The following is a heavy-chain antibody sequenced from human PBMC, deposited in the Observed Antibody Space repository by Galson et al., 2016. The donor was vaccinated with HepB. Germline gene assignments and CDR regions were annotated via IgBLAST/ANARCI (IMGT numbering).Heavy chain of an antibody. V-gene: IGHV3-33*06. CDR3: AKDLKYNGYDLGAVPCYYYYGVDV. CDR2: IWYDGGDK. CDR1: GFTFSSYG. D-gene: IGHD5-12*01. J-gene: IGHJ6*02. Sequence: SLRLSCAASGFTFSSYGMHWVRQAPGKGLEWVAVIWYDGGDKHYADSVKGRFTISRDNAKKTLHLQMNSLRAEDKAVYYCAKDLKYNGYDLGAVPCYYYYGVDVWGQGTTVTVSS.